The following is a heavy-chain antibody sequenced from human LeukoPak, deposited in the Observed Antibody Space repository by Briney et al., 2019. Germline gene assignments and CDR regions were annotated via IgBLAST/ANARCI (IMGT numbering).Heavy chain of an antibody. CDR2: INPNSGGT. V-gene: IGHV1-2*02. D-gene: IGHD4-17*01. CDR1: GYTFTDYY. J-gene: IGHJ4*02. CDR3: ARTVTLDY. Sequence: ASVKVSCKASGYTFTDYYINWVRQAPGQGLEWMGWINPNSGGTNYAQKFQGRVTMTRDTSISTAYMELSRLRSDDTAVYYCARTVTLDYWGQGTLVTVSS.